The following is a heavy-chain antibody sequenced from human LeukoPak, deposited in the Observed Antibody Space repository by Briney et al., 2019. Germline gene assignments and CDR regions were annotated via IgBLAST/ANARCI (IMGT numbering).Heavy chain of an antibody. CDR3: VRDFRFLDDY. CDR2: IKQDGSEK. CDR1: GFTLSTYW. D-gene: IGHD3-3*01. J-gene: IGHJ4*02. V-gene: IGHV3-7*01. Sequence: GGSLRLSCAASGFTLSTYWMTWVRQAPGKGLEWVANIKQDGSEKYYVDSVKGRFTISRDNAKNSLYLQMNSLRAEDMAMYYCVRDFRFLDDYWGQGTLVTVSS.